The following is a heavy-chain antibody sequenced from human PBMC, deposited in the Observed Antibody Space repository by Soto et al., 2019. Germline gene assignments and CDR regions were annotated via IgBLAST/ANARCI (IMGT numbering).Heavy chain of an antibody. Sequence: QVQLQESGPGLVKPSETLSLTCTVSGGSISSYYWSWIRQPPGKGLEWIGYIYYSGITNYNPSLKSRVTISVDTSKNQFSLKLSSVTAADTAVYSCARYKSNYYYGMDVWGQGTTVTVS. CDR3: ARYKSNYYYGMDV. CDR2: IYYSGIT. CDR1: GGSISSYY. D-gene: IGHD1-20*01. J-gene: IGHJ6*02. V-gene: IGHV4-59*01.